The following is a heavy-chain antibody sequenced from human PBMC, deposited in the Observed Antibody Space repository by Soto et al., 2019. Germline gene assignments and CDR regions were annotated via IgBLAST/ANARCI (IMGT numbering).Heavy chain of an antibody. CDR1: GFTFSSYA. J-gene: IGHJ4*02. V-gene: IGHV3-23*01. CDR2: ISGSGGST. Sequence: PGGSLRLSCAASGFTFSSYAMSWVRQAPGKGLEWVSAISGSGGSTYYADSVKGRFTISRDNSKNTLYLQMNSLRAEDTAVYYCAKNRGIMITFGGVIVRPTPFDYWGQGTPVTVSS. D-gene: IGHD3-16*02. CDR3: AKNRGIMITFGGVIVRPTPFDY.